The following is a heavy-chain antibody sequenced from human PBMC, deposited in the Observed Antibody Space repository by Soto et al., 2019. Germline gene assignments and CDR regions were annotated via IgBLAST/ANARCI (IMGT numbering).Heavy chain of an antibody. Sequence: KGLEWIGEINHSGSTNYNPSLKSRVTISVDTSKNQFSLKLSSVTAADTAVYYCASRRVIAAAGKNNWFDPWGQGTLLTGSS. CDR2: INHSGST. D-gene: IGHD6-13*01. J-gene: IGHJ5*02. CDR3: ASRRVIAAAGKNNWFDP. V-gene: IGHV4-34*01.